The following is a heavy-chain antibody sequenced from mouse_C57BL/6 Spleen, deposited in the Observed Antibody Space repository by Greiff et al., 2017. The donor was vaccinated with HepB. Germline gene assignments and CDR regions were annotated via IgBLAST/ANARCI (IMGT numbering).Heavy chain of an antibody. CDR1: GYTFTSYW. Sequence: VKLQQPGAELVRPGSSVKLSCKASGYTFTSYWMHWVKQRPIQGLEWIGNIDPSDSETHYNQKFKDKATLTVDKSSSTAYMQLSSLTSEDSAVYYCASGITTVVGYFDVWGTGTTVTVSS. J-gene: IGHJ1*03. D-gene: IGHD1-1*01. CDR3: ASGITTVVGYFDV. CDR2: IDPSDSET. V-gene: IGHV1-52*01.